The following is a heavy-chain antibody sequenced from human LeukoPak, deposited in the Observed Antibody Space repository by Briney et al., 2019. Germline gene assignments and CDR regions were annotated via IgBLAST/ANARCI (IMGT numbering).Heavy chain of an antibody. CDR3: ARDDFIDY. D-gene: IGHD3-3*01. CDR1: GFNFSSYS. Sequence: PGGSLRLSCAASGFNFSSYSMNWVRQAPGKGLEWVSSISSSSSLRYYADSVKGRFTISRDNAKNSLYLQMNSLRAEDTAVYYCARDDFIDYWGQGTLVTVSS. CDR2: ISSSSSLR. J-gene: IGHJ4*02. V-gene: IGHV3-21*01.